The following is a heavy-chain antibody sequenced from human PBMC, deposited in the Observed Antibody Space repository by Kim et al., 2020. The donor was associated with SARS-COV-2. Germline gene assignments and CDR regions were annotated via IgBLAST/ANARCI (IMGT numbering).Heavy chain of an antibody. D-gene: IGHD5-18*01. J-gene: IGHJ4*02. V-gene: IGHV4-39*01. CDR3: ARGRGYRYGIPFDF. Sequence: NPSLKGRVTISVDTSKNQFSLKLSSVTAADTAVYFCARGRGYRYGIPFDFWGQGTLLTVSS.